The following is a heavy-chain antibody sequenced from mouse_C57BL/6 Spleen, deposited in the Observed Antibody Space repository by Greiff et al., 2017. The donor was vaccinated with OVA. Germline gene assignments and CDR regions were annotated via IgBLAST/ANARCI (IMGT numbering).Heavy chain of an antibody. CDR3: AREGGLRLRFAY. D-gene: IGHD2-4*01. CDR2: ISDGGSYT. V-gene: IGHV5-4*01. J-gene: IGHJ3*01. CDR1: GFTFSSYA. Sequence: EVQLQQSGGGLVKPGGSLKLSCAASGFTFSSYAMSWVRQTPEKRLEWVATISDGGSYTYYPDNVKGRFTISRDNAKNNLYLQMSHLKSEDTAMYYCAREGGLRLRFAYWGQGTLVTVSA.